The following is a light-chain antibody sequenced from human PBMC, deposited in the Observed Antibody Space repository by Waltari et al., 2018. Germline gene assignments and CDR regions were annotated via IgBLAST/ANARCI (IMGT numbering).Light chain of an antibody. CDR1: QSVSST. CDR3: QHYVSLPAT. V-gene: IGKV3-20*01. Sequence: EIVLTQSPGTLFLSPGEGATLSCRASQSVSSTLAWYQQKPGQAPRLLIYGASSRATGIPDRFSGSGSGTDFSLTISRLEPDDSAVYFCQHYVSLPATFGQGTKVEIK. CDR2: GAS. J-gene: IGKJ1*01.